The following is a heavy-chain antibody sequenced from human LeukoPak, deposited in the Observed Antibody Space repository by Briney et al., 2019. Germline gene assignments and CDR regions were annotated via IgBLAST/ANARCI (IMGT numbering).Heavy chain of an antibody. J-gene: IGHJ4*02. CDR3: ARWTTVTHLPNYFDY. CDR1: GFTFSSYA. CDR2: ISYDGSNK. Sequence: GGSLRLSCAASGFTFSSYAMHLVRQAPGKGLEWVAVISYDGSNKYYADSVKGRFTISRDNSKNTLYLQMNSLRAEDTAVYYCARWTTVTHLPNYFDYWGQGTLVTVSS. D-gene: IGHD4-17*01. V-gene: IGHV3-30-3*01.